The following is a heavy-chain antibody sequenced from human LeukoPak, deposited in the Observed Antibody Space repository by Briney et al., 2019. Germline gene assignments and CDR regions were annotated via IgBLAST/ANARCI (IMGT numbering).Heavy chain of an antibody. CDR2: VIPFLGTT. Sequence: SVKVSCKASGGTFSNAAINWVRQAPPKGLEWMGRVIPFLGTTNYAHKFQGRVTMTADKDTQTAYMELRSLTSEDTAVYFCASGPGSDLRTGFFFGYFDDWGQGTLITVSS. V-gene: IGHV1-69*04. D-gene: IGHD3/OR15-3a*01. CDR3: ASGPGSDLRTGFFFGYFDD. CDR1: GGTFSNAA. J-gene: IGHJ4*02.